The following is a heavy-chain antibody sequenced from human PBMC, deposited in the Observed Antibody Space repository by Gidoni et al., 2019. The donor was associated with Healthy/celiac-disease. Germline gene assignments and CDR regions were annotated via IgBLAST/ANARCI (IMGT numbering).Heavy chain of an antibody. J-gene: IGHJ4*02. CDR2: IKQDGSEK. V-gene: IGHV3-7*01. CDR1: GCTCSSYW. Sequence: EVQLVESGGGLVKPGGSVRLSGAAAGCTCSSYWLSWVRQAPGKGLEWVANIKQDGSEKSYVDSVKGRFTISRDNAKNSLYLQMNSLRAEDTAVYYCARVPLREWELLGGFDYWGQGTLVTVSS. CDR3: ARVPLREWELLGGFDY. D-gene: IGHD1-26*01.